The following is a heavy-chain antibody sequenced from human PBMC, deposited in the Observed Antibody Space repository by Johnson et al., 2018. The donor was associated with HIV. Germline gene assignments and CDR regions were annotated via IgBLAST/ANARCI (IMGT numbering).Heavy chain of an antibody. J-gene: IGHJ3*02. CDR3: ARVGGGYYPSHAFDI. CDR2: INQDGSEI. V-gene: IGHV3-7*03. CDR1: GFTFSSFW. D-gene: IGHD3-22*01. Sequence: VQLVESGGGVGQPGGSLRLSCTGSGFTFSSFWLSWVRQAPGKGLEWLASINQDGSEIFYVDAVKGRFTISRDSPKNSLYLQMDSVRAEDTAAYYCARVGGGYYPSHAFDIWCQGTMVTVSS.